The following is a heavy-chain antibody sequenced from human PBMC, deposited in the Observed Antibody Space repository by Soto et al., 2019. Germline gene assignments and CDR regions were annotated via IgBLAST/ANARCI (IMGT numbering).Heavy chain of an antibody. V-gene: IGHV3-33*01. CDR1: GFTFSSYG. CDR2: IWYDGSNK. Sequence: QVQLVESGGGVVQPGRSLRLSCAASGFTFSSYGMHWVRQAPGKGLEWVAVIWYDGSNKYYADSVKGRFTISRDNSKNTLYLQMNSLRAEDTAVYYCGHNYYDSCGGIDYWGQGTLVTVSS. J-gene: IGHJ4*02. CDR3: GHNYYDSCGGIDY. D-gene: IGHD3-22*01.